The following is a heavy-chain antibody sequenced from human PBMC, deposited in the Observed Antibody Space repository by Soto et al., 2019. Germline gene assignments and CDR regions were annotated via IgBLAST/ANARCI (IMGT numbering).Heavy chain of an antibody. J-gene: IGHJ6*02. CDR1: GFTFSSYS. CDR2: ISSSSSNI. D-gene: IGHD2-2*01. V-gene: IGHV3-48*02. CDR3: ARAVVVPAARFYYYYGMDV. Sequence: PGGSLRLSCAAPGFTFSSYSMNWVRQAPGKGLEWVSYISSSSSNIYYADAVKGRFTISRDNAKNSLYLQMNSLRDEDTAVYYCARAVVVPAARFYYYYGMDVWGQGTTVTVSS.